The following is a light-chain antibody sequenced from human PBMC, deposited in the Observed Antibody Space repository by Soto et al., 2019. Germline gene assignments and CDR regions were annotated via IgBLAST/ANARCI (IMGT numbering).Light chain of an antibody. Sequence: ETVLTQSPGTLSLSPGETATLSCRASQSVTSSYLAWYQQKPGQAPRLLIYAASSRATGIPDRFSGSGSGTDFTLTISRLEPEDFAVYYCHQYGDSPTVGGGTKV. J-gene: IGKJ4*01. CDR3: HQYGDSPT. CDR1: QSVTSSY. V-gene: IGKV3-20*01. CDR2: AAS.